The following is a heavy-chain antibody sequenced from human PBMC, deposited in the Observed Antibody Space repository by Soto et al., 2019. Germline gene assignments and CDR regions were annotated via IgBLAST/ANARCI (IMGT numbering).Heavy chain of an antibody. J-gene: IGHJ4*02. CDR2: ISPDGNVA. V-gene: IGHV3-74*01. D-gene: IGHD3-16*01. CDR3: AGMILGNRDY. CDR1: GFTLTTYW. Sequence: EEQVVESGGGLVQPGGSLRLSCEASGFTLTTYWIHWVRQAPGEGLVWVSRISPDGNVAHYADSVKGRFTVSRDNAKNTVYLQMTSLRAEDTAIYHCAGMILGNRDYWGQGTLVTVSS.